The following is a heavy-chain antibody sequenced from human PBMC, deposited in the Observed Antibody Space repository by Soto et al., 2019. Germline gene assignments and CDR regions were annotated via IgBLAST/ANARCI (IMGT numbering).Heavy chain of an antibody. CDR1: GFTFSSYA. J-gene: IGHJ4*02. D-gene: IGHD3-10*01. V-gene: IGHV3-23*01. CDR2: ISGSGGST. Sequence: EVQLLESGGGLVQPGGSLRLSCAASGFTFSSYAMSWVRQAPGKGLEWVSAISGSGGSTYYADSVKGRFTISRDNSKKTLYLQMNSLRAEDTAVYYCAKDQGGWFGEPNFDYWGQGTLVTVSS. CDR3: AKDQGGWFGEPNFDY.